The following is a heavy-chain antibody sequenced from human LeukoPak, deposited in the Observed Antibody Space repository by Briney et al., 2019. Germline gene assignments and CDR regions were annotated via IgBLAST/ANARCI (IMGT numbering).Heavy chain of an antibody. V-gene: IGHV3-48*01. J-gene: IGHJ4*02. CDR3: AGEVYYGSGSFDY. D-gene: IGHD3-10*01. CDR2: ISSSSSTI. Sequence: PGGSLRLSCAASGFTFSSYSTNWVRQAPGKGLEWVSYISSSSSTIYYADSVKGRFTISRDNAKNSLYLQTNSLRAEDTAVYYCAGEVYYGSGSFDYWGQGTLVTVSS. CDR1: GFTFSSYS.